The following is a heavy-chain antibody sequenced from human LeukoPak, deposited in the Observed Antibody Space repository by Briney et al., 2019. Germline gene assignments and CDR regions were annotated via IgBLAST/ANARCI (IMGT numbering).Heavy chain of an antibody. Sequence: SQTLPLTCTVSGDSISNGGYYWSWIRLHPGKGLEWVGYIYDSGTTYYSPALQSRVSISVDTSDNKFSLKLKSLTAADTAVYYCARGGDRRGFDYWGQGTLVTVSS. CDR3: ARGGDRRGFDY. CDR2: IYDSGTT. CDR1: GDSISNGGYY. J-gene: IGHJ4*02. V-gene: IGHV4-31*03. D-gene: IGHD1-14*01.